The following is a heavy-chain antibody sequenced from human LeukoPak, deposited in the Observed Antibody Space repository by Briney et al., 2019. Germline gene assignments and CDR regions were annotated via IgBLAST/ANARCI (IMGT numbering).Heavy chain of an antibody. J-gene: IGHJ4*02. CDR2: IVVGSGDT. V-gene: IGHV1-58*02. Sequence: GTSVKVSCKASGFTFTSSFMQWVRQARGQRLEWIGWIVVGSGDTNYAQKFQERVTFTRDVSTNTAYMELSSLRSEDTAVYYCAARCGSSGWYDYWGQGTLVTVSS. D-gene: IGHD6-19*01. CDR1: GFTFTSSF. CDR3: AARCGSSGWYDY.